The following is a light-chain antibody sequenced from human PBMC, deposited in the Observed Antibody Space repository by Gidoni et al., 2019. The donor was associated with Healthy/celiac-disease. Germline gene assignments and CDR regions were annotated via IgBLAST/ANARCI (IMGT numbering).Light chain of an antibody. CDR3: SSYTSSSTLV. CDR1: SSDVGGYNY. Sequence: QSALTQPAAVSGSRGRSITISCTGTSSDVGGYNYVSLYQQHPGKAPKLMIYEVSNRPSGVSNRFSGSKSGNTASLTISALQAEDEADYYCSSYTSSSTLVFGGGTKLTVL. CDR2: EVS. J-gene: IGLJ2*01. V-gene: IGLV2-14*01.